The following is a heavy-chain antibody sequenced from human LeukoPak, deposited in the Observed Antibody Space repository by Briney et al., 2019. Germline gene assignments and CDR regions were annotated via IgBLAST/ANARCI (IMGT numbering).Heavy chain of an antibody. CDR3: ARGGYCSSTSCPYYDAFDI. Sequence: GGSLRLSCAASGFTFSSYSMNWVRQAPGKGLEWVSYISSSSSIYYADSVKGRFTISRDNAKNSLYLQMNSLRDEDTAVYYCARGGYCSSTSCPYYDAFDIWGQGTMVTVSS. CDR1: GFTFSSYS. D-gene: IGHD2-2*01. V-gene: IGHV3-48*02. J-gene: IGHJ3*02. CDR2: ISSSSSI.